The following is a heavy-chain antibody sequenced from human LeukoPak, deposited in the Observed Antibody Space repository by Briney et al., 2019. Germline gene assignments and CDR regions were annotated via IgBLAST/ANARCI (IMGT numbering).Heavy chain of an antibody. CDR1: GGSFSGYY. CDR3: ARGRRGYSYGYSRLFDY. Sequence: SSETLSLTCAVYGGSFSGYYWSWIRQPPGKGLEWIGEINHSGSTNYNPSLKSRVTISVDTSKNQFSLKLSSVTAADTAVYYCARGRRGYSYGYSRLFDYWGQGTLVTVSS. D-gene: IGHD5-18*01. CDR2: INHSGST. V-gene: IGHV4-34*01. J-gene: IGHJ4*02.